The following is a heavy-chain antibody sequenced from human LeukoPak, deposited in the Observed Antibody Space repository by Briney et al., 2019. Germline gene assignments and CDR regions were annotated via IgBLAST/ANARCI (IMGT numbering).Heavy chain of an antibody. CDR2: IKQDGSEK. D-gene: IGHD3-10*01. CDR3: AREEGSGGYYHGMDV. V-gene: IGHV3-7*03. CDR1: GFTFSSYW. J-gene: IGHJ6*04. Sequence: GGSLGLSCAASGFTFSSYWMSWVRQAPGKGLEWVANIKQDGSEKYYVDSVKGRFTISRDNAKNSLYLQMNSLRAEDTAVYYCAREEGSGGYYHGMDVWGKGTTVTVSS.